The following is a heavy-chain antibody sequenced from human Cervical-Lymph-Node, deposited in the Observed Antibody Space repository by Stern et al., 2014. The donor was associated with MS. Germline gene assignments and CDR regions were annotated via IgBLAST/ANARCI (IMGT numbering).Heavy chain of an antibody. CDR2: INVGNGDT. CDR1: GYIFTSYA. J-gene: IGHJ4*02. D-gene: IGHD1-26*01. CDR3: ARGISGAAVQVRFDY. V-gene: IGHV1-3*01. Sequence: QVQLVESGAEVKKPGASVKVSCKASGYIFTSYAAHWVRQAPGQRLEWMGWINVGNGDTEYSQKFQGRVTITSDTSASTVYMELSSLRSEDTAVFYCARGISGAAVQVRFDYWGQGTLVTVSS.